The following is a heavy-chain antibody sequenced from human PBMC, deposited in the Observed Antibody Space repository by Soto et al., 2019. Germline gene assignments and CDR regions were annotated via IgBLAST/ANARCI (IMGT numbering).Heavy chain of an antibody. J-gene: IGHJ4*02. CDR2: IIPIFGTA. Sequence: VSCKASGGTFSSYAISWVRQAPGQGLEWMGGIIPIFGTANYAQKFQGRVTITADNSTSTAYMGLSSLRSEDTAVYYCAREIVGAHGFDYWGQGTLVTVSA. CDR3: AREIVGAHGFDY. CDR1: GGTFSSYA. D-gene: IGHD1-26*01. V-gene: IGHV1-69*06.